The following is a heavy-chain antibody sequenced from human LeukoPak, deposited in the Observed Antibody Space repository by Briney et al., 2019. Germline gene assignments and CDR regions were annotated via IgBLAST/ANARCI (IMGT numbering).Heavy chain of an antibody. D-gene: IGHD3-3*01. Sequence: SETLSLTCAVSGGSISSGGYSWSWIRQPPGKGLEWIGYIYHSGSTYYNPSLKSRVTISVDRSKNQFSLKLSSVTAADTAVYYCGSRRTAMFGVIKGPIDYWGQGTLVTVSS. CDR3: GSRRTAMFGVIKGPIDY. CDR1: GGSISSGGYS. CDR2: IYHSGST. J-gene: IGHJ4*02. V-gene: IGHV4-30-2*01.